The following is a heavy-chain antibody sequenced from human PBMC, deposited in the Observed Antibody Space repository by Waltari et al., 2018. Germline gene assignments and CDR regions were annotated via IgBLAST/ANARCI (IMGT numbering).Heavy chain of an antibody. J-gene: IGHJ3*02. Sequence: QVQLVESGGGLVQSGRSLRLPCVGPGSPFHNHGLNWVRQGPGKGLEWVAVIWYDGSNKNYGDSVKGRFTISGDNSKNTMYLEMNRLRAEDTAVYFCARGDGGSGLGASDIWGQGTMVTVSS. D-gene: IGHD3-3*01. CDR1: GSPFHNHG. V-gene: IGHV3-33*01. CDR2: IWYDGSNK. CDR3: ARGDGGSGLGASDI.